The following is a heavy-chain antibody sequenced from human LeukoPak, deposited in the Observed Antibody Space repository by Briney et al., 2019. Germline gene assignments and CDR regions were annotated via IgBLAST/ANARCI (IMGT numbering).Heavy chain of an antibody. J-gene: IGHJ5*02. D-gene: IGHD6-13*01. CDR3: AAETTAGNA. Sequence: PSETLSLTCTVSGYSISSGYYWGWIRQPPGKGLEWIGRIYHSGSTHYNPSLKSRVTISVGTSKSQFSLKLSSVTAADTAVYYCAAETTAGNAWGQGTLVAVSS. V-gene: IGHV4-38-2*02. CDR1: GYSISSGYY. CDR2: IYHSGST.